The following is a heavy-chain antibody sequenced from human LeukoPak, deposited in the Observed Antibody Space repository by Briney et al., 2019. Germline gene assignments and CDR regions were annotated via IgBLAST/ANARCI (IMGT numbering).Heavy chain of an antibody. Sequence: PGGSLRLSCAASGFTFSSYEMNWVRQAPGKGLECISYIAGGGNAIYYADSVRGRFTISRDNAKNTLYLQMNSLRAEDTAVYYCAREMATITGFDYWGQGTLVTVSS. J-gene: IGHJ4*02. CDR3: AREMATITGFDY. D-gene: IGHD5-24*01. V-gene: IGHV3-48*03. CDR1: GFTFSSYE. CDR2: IAGGGNAI.